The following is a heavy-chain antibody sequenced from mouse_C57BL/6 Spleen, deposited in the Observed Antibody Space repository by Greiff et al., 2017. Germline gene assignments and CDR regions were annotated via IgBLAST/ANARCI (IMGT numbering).Heavy chain of an antibody. CDR1: GYAFSSYW. D-gene: IGHD3-2*02. CDR3: ARIRGEKTAQAPFAY. CDR2: IYPGDGDT. J-gene: IGHJ3*01. Sequence: QVHVKQSGAELVKPGASVKISCKASGYAFSSYWMNWVKQRPGKGLEWIGQIYPGDGDTNYNGKFKGKATLTADKSSSTAYMQLSSLTSEDSAVYFCARIRGEKTAQAPFAYWGQGTLVTVSA. V-gene: IGHV1-80*01.